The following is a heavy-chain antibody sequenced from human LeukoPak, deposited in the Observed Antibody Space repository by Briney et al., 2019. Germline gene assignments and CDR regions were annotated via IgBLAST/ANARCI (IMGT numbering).Heavy chain of an antibody. CDR1: GGSISSGDYY. CDR3: ARRVIMSAAGVPDTWLDP. V-gene: IGHV4-30-4*01. Sequence: PSETLSLTCTVSGGSISSGDYYWSWIRQPPGKGLEWIGYIYYSGTTYYNPSLKSRVTISVDTSKNQFSLNLSSVTAADTAIYYCARRVIMSAAGVPDTWLDPWGQGILVTVSS. J-gene: IGHJ5*02. CDR2: IYYSGTT. D-gene: IGHD2-8*01.